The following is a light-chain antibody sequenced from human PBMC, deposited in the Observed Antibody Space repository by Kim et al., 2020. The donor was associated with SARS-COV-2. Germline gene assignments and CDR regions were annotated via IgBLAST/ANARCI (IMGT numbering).Light chain of an antibody. Sequence: SVGDRVTIACRASQSINTYLNLYQQKPGKAPKLLIYAASTLESGVPSRFSGSGSGTDFTLTISRLQPEDFATYYCQQSHSAPLLTFGGGTKVDIK. CDR2: AAS. CDR3: QQSHSAPLLT. CDR1: QSINTY. J-gene: IGKJ4*01. V-gene: IGKV1-39*01.